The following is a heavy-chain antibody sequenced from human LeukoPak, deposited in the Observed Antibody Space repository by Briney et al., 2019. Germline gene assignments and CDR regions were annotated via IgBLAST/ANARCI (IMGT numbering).Heavy chain of an antibody. J-gene: IGHJ6*02. Sequence: SETLSPTCTVSGGSISSYYWSWIRQPPGKGLEWIGYIYYSGSTNYNPSLKSRVTISVDTSKNQFSLKLSSVTAADTAVYYCARDLGYYGMDVWGQGTTVTVSS. V-gene: IGHV4-59*01. CDR3: ARDLGYYGMDV. CDR2: IYYSGST. CDR1: GGSISSYY.